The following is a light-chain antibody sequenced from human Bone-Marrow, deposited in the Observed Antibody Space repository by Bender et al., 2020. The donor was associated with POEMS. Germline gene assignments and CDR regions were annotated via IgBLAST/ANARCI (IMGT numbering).Light chain of an antibody. J-gene: IGLJ1*01. CDR1: SSDVGGYNY. V-gene: IGLV2-11*01. CDR3: CSYAGGYTYV. CDR2: DVT. Sequence: QSALAQPPSASGSPGQSVTISCTGTSSDVGGYNYVSWYQQHPGKAPKLLIFDVTSRPSGVPPRFSGSKSGNTASLTIAGLQADDEAEYFCCSYAGGYTYVFGSGTHLVVL.